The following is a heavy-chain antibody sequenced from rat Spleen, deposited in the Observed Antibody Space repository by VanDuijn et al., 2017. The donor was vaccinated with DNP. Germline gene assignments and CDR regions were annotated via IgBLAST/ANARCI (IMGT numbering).Heavy chain of an antibody. J-gene: IGHJ2*01. Sequence: EVQLVESGGGLVQPGRSLKLSCAASGFTFSDYNMAWVRQAPKKGLEWVATIIYDGSSTYYGDSVKGRFTISRDNAKNTLYLHMDSLRSEDTATYYGATDYSSYIHFHYWCQGVMVTVSS. CDR3: ATDYSSYIHFHY. D-gene: IGHD1-2*01. V-gene: IGHV5S10*01. CDR1: GFTFSDYN. CDR2: IIYDGSST.